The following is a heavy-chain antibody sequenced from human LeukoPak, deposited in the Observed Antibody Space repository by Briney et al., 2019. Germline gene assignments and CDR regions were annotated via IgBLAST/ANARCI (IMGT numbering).Heavy chain of an antibody. V-gene: IGHV4-34*01. D-gene: IGHD3-10*01. CDR1: GFTFSSYW. CDR3: ARLPRGY. Sequence: GSLRLSCAASGFTFSSYWMSWVRQAPGKGLEWIGEINHSGSTNYNPSLKSRVTISVDTSKKQFSLKLSSVTAADTAVYYWARLPRGYWGEGTLVTVSS. CDR2: INHSGST. J-gene: IGHJ4*02.